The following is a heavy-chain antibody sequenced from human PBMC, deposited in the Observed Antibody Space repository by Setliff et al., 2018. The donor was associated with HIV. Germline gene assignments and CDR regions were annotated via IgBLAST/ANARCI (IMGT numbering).Heavy chain of an antibody. J-gene: IGHJ4*01. D-gene: IGHD6-19*01. CDR3: ARNQGDSSGWYAGDF. V-gene: IGHV1-46*01. Sequence: VKVSCKASGYTFTTYPMHWVRQAPGQGLEWMGVINTSGGSAGYAEKFRGRVTMTRDTSTNTVYMDLRNLRSEDTAVCYCARNQGDSSGWYAGDFWGHGTLVTVSS. CDR1: GYTFTTYP. CDR2: INTSGGSA.